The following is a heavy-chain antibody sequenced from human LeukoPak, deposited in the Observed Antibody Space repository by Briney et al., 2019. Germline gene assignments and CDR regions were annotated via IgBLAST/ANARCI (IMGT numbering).Heavy chain of an antibody. Sequence: SVKVSCKASGGTFSSYAIHWVRQAPGQGLEWMGGIIRIFSTTNYAQKFQGRVTISADESTSTAYMELSSLRSEDTAVYYCASGYCSTTSCYVNPYFDYWGQGTLVTV. CDR2: IIRIFSTT. V-gene: IGHV1-69*13. D-gene: IGHD2-2*03. CDR1: GGTFSSYA. CDR3: ASGYCSTTSCYVNPYFDY. J-gene: IGHJ4*02.